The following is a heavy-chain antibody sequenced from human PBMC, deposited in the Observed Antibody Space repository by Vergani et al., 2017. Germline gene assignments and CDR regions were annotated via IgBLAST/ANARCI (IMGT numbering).Heavy chain of an antibody. CDR3: AREPPRHSGSNQKRTATQGMDNY. CDR2: VNFVTGAA. CDR1: GYIFKNYY. Sequence: QVQLVQSGAAVKKPGASAKVSCTASGYIFKNYYMHWLRLAPVQGFQWMGIVNFVTGAATSPQKFQGRVTMTRNTSINTAYMELSSLTSDDTAVYYCAREPPRHSGSNQKRTATQGMDNYWGQGTLVTVSS. V-gene: IGHV1-46*02. J-gene: IGHJ4*02. D-gene: IGHD1-26*01.